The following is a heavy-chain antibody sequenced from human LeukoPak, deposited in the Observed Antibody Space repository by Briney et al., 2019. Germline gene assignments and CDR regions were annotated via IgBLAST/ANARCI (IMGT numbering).Heavy chain of an antibody. CDR2: ITWNSGTI. D-gene: IGHD1-26*01. CDR3: TKDRGGSYYDAFDI. V-gene: IGHV3-9*01. Sequence: PGGSLRLSCAASGFTFDDYAMHWARQAPGKGLEWVSGITWNSGTIAYADSVKGRFTISRDNAKNSLYLQMNSLRAEDTALYYCTKDRGGSYYDAFDIWGQGTRVTVSS. CDR1: GFTFDDYA. J-gene: IGHJ3*02.